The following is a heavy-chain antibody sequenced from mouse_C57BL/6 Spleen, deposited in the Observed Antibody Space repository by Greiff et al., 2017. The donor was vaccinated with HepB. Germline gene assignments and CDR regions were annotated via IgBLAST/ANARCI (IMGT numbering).Heavy chain of an antibody. V-gene: IGHV1-81*01. J-gene: IGHJ3*01. CDR2: IYPRSGNT. D-gene: IGHD1-1*01. Sequence: VQLKQSGAELARPGASVKLSCKASGYTFTSYGISWVKQRTGQGLEWIGEIYPRSGNTYYNEKFKGKATLTADKSSSTAYMELRSLTSEDSAVYFCAREEGSTPWFAYWGQGTLVTVSA. CDR3: AREEGSTPWFAY. CDR1: GYTFTSYG.